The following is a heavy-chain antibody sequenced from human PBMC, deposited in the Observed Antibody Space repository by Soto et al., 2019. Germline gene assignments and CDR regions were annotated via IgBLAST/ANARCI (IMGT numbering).Heavy chain of an antibody. V-gene: IGHV3-15*01. CDR1: GFTFSNVW. Sequence: GHLVESGGGFVKPGGSPTLSCATSGFTFSNVWLSWVRQGPGKGLEWLGRIKSRTESETTDYAPPARGRFIISRDDSKNMLYLQLNNLKSEDTGVYYCVTVLPHANSWFDYWGQGTPVTVSS. CDR2: IKSRTESETT. CDR3: VTVLPHANSWFDY. J-gene: IGHJ4*02. D-gene: IGHD3-3*01.